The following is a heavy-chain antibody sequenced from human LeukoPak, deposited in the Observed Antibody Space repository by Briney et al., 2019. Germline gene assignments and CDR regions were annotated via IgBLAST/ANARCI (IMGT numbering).Heavy chain of an antibody. D-gene: IGHD5-12*01. CDR2: IYYRSKWYN. CDR3: VRDSGYGIDACDI. V-gene: IGHV6-1*01. J-gene: IGHJ3*02. Sequence: SQTLSLTCAISGDSVSSQGAAWNWIRQSPSRGLEWLGRIYYRSKWYNEYSGSVKSRISINPDMSKNQFSLQLNSVSPEDTAVYYCVRDSGYGIDACDIWGQGTLVTVSS. CDR1: GDSVSSQGAA.